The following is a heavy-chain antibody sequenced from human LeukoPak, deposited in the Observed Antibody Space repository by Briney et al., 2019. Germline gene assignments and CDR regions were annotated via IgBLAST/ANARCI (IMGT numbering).Heavy chain of an antibody. D-gene: IGHD3-16*01. CDR1: GFSLDDYA. CDR2: ISWSSVSI. Sequence: GRSLRLSCAARGFSLDDYAMYWVRQAPGKGLEWVSGISWSSVSIGYADSVKGRFTISRDNAKNSLYLQMNSLKAEDTALYYCAKRKAGGYALDIWGQGTMVTVSS. V-gene: IGHV3-9*01. J-gene: IGHJ3*02. CDR3: AKRKAGGYALDI.